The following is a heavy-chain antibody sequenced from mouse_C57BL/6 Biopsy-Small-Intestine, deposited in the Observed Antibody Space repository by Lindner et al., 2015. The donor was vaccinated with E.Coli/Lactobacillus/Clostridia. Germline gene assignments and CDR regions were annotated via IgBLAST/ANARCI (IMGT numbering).Heavy chain of an antibody. CDR1: GYTFTSYV. J-gene: IGHJ3*01. CDR3: ARGTSGLLWFVY. Sequence: VQLQESGPELVKPGASVRMSCKASGYTFTSYVIHWVKQKPGQGLEWIGYINPYNDGTKYNEKFKGKATLTSAKSSSTAYMELSSLTSEDSAVYYCARGTSGLLWFVYWGQGTLVTVSA. V-gene: IGHV1-14*01. CDR2: INPYNDGT. D-gene: IGHD2-10*01.